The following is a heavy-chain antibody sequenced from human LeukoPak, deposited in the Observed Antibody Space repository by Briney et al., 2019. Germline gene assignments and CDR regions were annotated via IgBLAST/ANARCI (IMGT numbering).Heavy chain of an antibody. V-gene: IGHV3-33*01. CDR1: GFTFSSYG. CDR2: IWYDGSNK. J-gene: IGHJ6*02. D-gene: IGHD3-3*01. Sequence: QPGRSLRLSCAASGFTFSSYGMHWVRQAPGKGLEWVAVIWYDGSNKYYADSVKGRFTISRDNSKNTLYLQMNSLRAEDTAVYYCASMALGYYDFWSGREGLGMDVWGQGTTVTVSS. CDR3: ASMALGYYDFWSGREGLGMDV.